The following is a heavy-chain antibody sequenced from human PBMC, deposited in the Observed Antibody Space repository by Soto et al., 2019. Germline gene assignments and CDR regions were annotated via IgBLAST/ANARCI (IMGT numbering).Heavy chain of an antibody. J-gene: IGHJ6*02. D-gene: IGHD1-7*01. CDR2: VSGYNGNT. Sequence: QGQLVQSGGEVKKPGASLMVSCKASVYTFTTSGVSWVRQAPGQGLEWMGWVSGYNGNTKYEEKLHDRVTMTTDTSTSTAYLELRSLTTDDTAVYYCARAGELPYYYYGMDVWGQGTTVIVSS. CDR1: VYTFTTSG. CDR3: ARAGELPYYYYGMDV. V-gene: IGHV1-18*01.